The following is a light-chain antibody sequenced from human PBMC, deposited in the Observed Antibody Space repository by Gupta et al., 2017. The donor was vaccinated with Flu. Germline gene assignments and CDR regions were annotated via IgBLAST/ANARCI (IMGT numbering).Light chain of an antibody. CDR1: SSDVVGYNN. V-gene: IGLV2-14*01. CDR3: TSYSSSTTLFV. J-gene: IGLJ1*01. CDR2: EVS. Sequence: IIMSCPGTSSDVVGYNNVSWNHQHPGKAPKLRIYEVSNRPSGVSNRFSGSKSDNAASLTISGLQAEDEADYYCTSYSSSTTLFVFGSGTKV.